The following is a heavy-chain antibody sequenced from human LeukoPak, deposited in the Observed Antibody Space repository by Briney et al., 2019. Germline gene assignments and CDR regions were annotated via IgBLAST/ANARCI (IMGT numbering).Heavy chain of an antibody. CDR2: INDDGGGT. J-gene: IGHJ4*02. Sequence: PGGSLRLSCAASGFTFSSYRMHWVRQAPGKGLVWVSRINDDGGGTTYADSVKGRFTISRDNAKNTLYLQMNSVRAEDTAVYYCTTDSGYTSPLWGQGTLVTVSS. V-gene: IGHV3-74*01. CDR1: GFTFSSYR. CDR3: TTDSGYTSPL. D-gene: IGHD5-18*01.